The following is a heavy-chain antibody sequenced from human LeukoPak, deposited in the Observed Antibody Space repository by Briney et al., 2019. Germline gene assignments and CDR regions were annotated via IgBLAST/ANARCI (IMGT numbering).Heavy chain of an antibody. CDR1: QFSVTTNY. D-gene: IGHD6-19*01. CDR2: IYSTGGK. Sequence: GGSLRLSCAASQFSVTTNYMSWVRQALGKGLEWVSIIYSTGGKYYADSVKGRFTISRDNSKHTLNLQMNSLRAEDTAIYYCARGSDGWFAFDYWGQGILVTVSS. J-gene: IGHJ4*02. CDR3: ARGSDGWFAFDY. V-gene: IGHV3-66*01.